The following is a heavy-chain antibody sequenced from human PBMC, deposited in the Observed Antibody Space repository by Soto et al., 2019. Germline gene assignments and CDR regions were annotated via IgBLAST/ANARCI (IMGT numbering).Heavy chain of an antibody. D-gene: IGHD1-26*01. Sequence: QVQLVQSGAEVKKPGASVKVSCKASGYTFTSYDINWVRQATGQELERMGWMNPNSGTTGYAQKFQGRVTMTRNTSISTAYIELRSLRSEDTAVYYCARAPAERLPDDYYYYGMDVWGQGTTVTVSS. CDR1: GYTFTSYD. CDR2: MNPNSGTT. J-gene: IGHJ6*02. V-gene: IGHV1-8*01. CDR3: ARAPAERLPDDYYYYGMDV.